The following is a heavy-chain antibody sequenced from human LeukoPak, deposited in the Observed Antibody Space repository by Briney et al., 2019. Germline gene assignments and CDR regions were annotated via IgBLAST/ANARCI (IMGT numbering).Heavy chain of an antibody. CDR3: ATGSLDVSGRDY. Sequence: GASVKVSCKASGYTFTSYYMHWVRQAPGQGLEWMGIINPSGDSTNYAQKFQGRVTITRDTSTSTAYMELSSLRSEDTAVYYCATGSLDVSGRDYWGQGTLVTVSS. J-gene: IGHJ4*02. CDR1: GYTFTSYY. D-gene: IGHD3-10*01. V-gene: IGHV1-46*01. CDR2: INPSGDST.